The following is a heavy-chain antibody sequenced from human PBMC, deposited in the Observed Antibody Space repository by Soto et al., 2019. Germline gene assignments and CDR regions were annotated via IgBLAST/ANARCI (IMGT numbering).Heavy chain of an antibody. CDR1: GGSFSGYY. V-gene: IGHV4-34*01. CDR2: INHSGST. J-gene: IGHJ6*02. Sequence: QVQLQPWGAGLLTPSETLSLTCAVYGGSFSGYYWSWIRQPPGKGLEWIGEINHSGSTNYNPSLKRRVPISVDTSKNQFSLKLSSVTAADTAVYYCARDGHGMDVWGQGTTVTVSS. CDR3: ARDGHGMDV.